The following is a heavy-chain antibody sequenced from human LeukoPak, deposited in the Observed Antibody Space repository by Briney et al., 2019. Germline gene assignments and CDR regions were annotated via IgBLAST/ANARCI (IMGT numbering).Heavy chain of an antibody. V-gene: IGHV4-31*03. D-gene: IGHD6-6*01. J-gene: IGHJ5*02. CDR3: ARGPDSSSSNWFDP. Sequence: PSQTLSPSCTVSGGSSSSGGYYWSWIRQNPGKGLEWIGYIYYSGSTYYNPSLKSRVTISVDTSKNQFSLKLSSVTAADTAVYYCARGPDSSSSNWFDPWGQGTLVTVSS. CDR1: GGSSSSGGYY. CDR2: IYYSGST.